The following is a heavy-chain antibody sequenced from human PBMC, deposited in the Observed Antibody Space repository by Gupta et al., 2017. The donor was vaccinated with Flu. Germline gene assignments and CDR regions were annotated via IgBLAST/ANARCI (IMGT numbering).Heavy chain of an antibody. Sequence: DVQLVESGGGLVQPGGSLKLSCAASGFSFSDSAMHWVRQASGKGLEWGARVRSKANNYATSYAASVKGRFTISRDDSKNTAHLQMNSLKTEDTAVYYCTGSPVYAMDVWGQGTTVTVSS. CDR2: VRSKANNYAT. J-gene: IGHJ6*02. CDR3: TGSPVYAMDV. V-gene: IGHV3-73*02. CDR1: GFSFSDSA. D-gene: IGHD2-8*01.